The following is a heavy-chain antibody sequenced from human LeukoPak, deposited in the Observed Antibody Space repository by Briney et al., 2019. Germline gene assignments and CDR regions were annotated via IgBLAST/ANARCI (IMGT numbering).Heavy chain of an antibody. V-gene: IGHV3-7*01. CDR2: IKQDGSEK. CDR1: GFTFSSYW. D-gene: IGHD3-3*01. CDR3: ARTIFGGLVGDYYYYMDV. J-gene: IGHJ6*03. Sequence: PGGSLRLSCAASGFTFSSYWMSWVRQAPGKGLEWVANIKQDGSEKYYVDSVKGRFTISRDNAKNSLYLQMNSLRAEDTAVYYCARTIFGGLVGDYYYYMDVWGKGTTVTVSS.